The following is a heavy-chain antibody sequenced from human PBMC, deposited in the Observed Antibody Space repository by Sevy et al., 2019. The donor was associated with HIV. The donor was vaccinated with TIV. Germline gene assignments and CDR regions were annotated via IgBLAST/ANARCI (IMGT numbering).Heavy chain of an antibody. D-gene: IGHD2-8*02. CDR2: ISYDGSNK. Sequence: GGSLRLSCAASGFTFSSYAMHWVRQAPGKGLEWVAVISYDGSNKYYAYSVKGRFTISRDNSKNTLYLQMNILRSADTAVYYCARDWSVTVDYWGQGTLVTVSS. J-gene: IGHJ4*02. CDR3: ARDWSVTVDY. CDR1: GFTFSSYA. V-gene: IGHV3-30*04.